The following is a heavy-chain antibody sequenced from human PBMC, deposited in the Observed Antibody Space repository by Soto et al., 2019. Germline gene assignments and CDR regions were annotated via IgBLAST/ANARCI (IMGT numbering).Heavy chain of an antibody. CDR3: AKSRVYYGDYQGLDY. D-gene: IGHD4-17*01. Sequence: EVQLLESGGGLVQPGGSLRLSCAASGFTFSSYAMSWVHQAPGKGLEWVSAISGSGGSTYYADSVKGRFTISRDNSKNTLYLQMNSLRAEDTAVYYCAKSRVYYGDYQGLDYWGQGTLVTVSS. CDR2: ISGSGGST. J-gene: IGHJ4*02. V-gene: IGHV3-23*01. CDR1: GFTFSSYA.